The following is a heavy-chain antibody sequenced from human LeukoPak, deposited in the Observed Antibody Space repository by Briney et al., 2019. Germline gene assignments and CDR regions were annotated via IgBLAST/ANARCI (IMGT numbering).Heavy chain of an antibody. V-gene: IGHV3-20*04. J-gene: IGHJ4*02. D-gene: IGHD6-19*01. CDR1: GFTSDDYG. CDR3: ARDSSGIAVGGTGDY. CDR2: INWNGGRT. Sequence: GGSLRLSCAASGFTSDDYGMSWVRQAPGKGLEWVSGINWNGGRTGYADSVKGRFTISRDNAKNSLYLQMNSLRAEDTALHYCARDSSGIAVGGTGDYWGQGTLVTVSS.